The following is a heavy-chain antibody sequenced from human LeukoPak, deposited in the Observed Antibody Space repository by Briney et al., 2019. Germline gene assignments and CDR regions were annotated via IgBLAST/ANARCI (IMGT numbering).Heavy chain of an antibody. CDR1: GFTFSNYG. Sequence: GASLRLSCAGAGFTFSNYGMSWVRQAPGKGLEWVSVISRSGTETYHADSVRGRFTISRDNAKNTLYLQMNSLRAEDTAVYYCAKELGYYYFDYWGQGTLVTVSS. V-gene: IGHV3-23*01. J-gene: IGHJ4*02. CDR2: ISRSGTET. CDR3: AKELGYYYFDY. D-gene: IGHD2-15*01.